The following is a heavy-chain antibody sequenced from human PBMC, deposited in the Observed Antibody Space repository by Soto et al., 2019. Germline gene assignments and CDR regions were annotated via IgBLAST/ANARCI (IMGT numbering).Heavy chain of an antibody. V-gene: IGHV3-23*01. CDR2: ISRGGGRK. CDR1: GFTFSSYA. D-gene: IGHD6-13*01. CDR3: AREYGSSYSPRYYGMDV. J-gene: IGHJ6*02. Sequence: GGSLRLSCAASGFTFSSYAMSWVRQAPGKGLEWVSGISRGGGRKYYADSVKGRFTISRDTAKSSLYLQLNSLRAEDTAVYYCAREYGSSYSPRYYGMDVWGQGTTVTVSS.